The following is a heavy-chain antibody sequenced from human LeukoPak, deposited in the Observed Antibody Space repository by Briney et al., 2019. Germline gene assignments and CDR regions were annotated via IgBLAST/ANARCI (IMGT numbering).Heavy chain of an antibody. J-gene: IGHJ6*02. V-gene: IGHV7-4-1*02. Sequence: ASVKVSCKASGYTFTSYAMNWVRQAPGQGLEWMGWINTNTGNPTYAQGFTGRFVFSLDTSVSTAYLQISSLKAEDTAVYYCARHRGGMVRGAKSSGYYYYGMDVWGQGTTVTVSS. CDR1: GYTFTSYA. CDR3: ARHRGGMVRGAKSSGYYYYGMDV. CDR2: INTNTGNP. D-gene: IGHD3-10*01.